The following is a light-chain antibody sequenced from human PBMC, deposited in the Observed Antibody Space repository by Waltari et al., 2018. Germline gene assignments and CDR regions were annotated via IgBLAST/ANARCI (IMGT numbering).Light chain of an antibody. Sequence: QSALPQPASVSGSPGQSITISCTGTTSDVAAYNYVSWYQQFPGKAPKLIIYDVYNRPSGVSTRFSGSKSGATASLTISGLQADDEAEYWCSSYTSTSTLWVFGGGTKLTV. CDR1: TSDVAAYNY. J-gene: IGLJ3*02. CDR3: SSYTSTSTLWV. V-gene: IGLV2-14*03. CDR2: DVY.